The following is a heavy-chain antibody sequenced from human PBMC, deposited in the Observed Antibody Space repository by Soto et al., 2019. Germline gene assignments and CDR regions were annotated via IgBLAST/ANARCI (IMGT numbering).Heavy chain of an antibody. D-gene: IGHD1-7*01. CDR1: GGSISSGGYY. Sequence: ASETLSLTCTVSGGSISSGGYYWSWIRQHPGKGLGGVGYIYYSGSTYYNPSLKSRVTISVDTSKNQFSLKLSSVTAADMAVYYCARVHETGTRDSSHWFDPWGQGTLVTVSS. CDR2: IYYSGST. CDR3: ARVHETGTRDSSHWFDP. V-gene: IGHV4-31*03. J-gene: IGHJ5*02.